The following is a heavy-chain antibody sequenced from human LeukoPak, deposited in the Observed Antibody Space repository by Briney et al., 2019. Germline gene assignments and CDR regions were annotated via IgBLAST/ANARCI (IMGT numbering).Heavy chain of an antibody. D-gene: IGHD6-6*01. CDR1: GFIFTNYS. Sequence: GGSLRLSCAASGFIFTNYSMSWVRQAPGKGLEWVASIKHDGSEKYYVDSVRGRFTISRDNTMNSLYLQMSSLRAEDTAVYYCAKWKYSNSGIDDYWGQGTLVTVSS. J-gene: IGHJ4*02. V-gene: IGHV3-7*03. CDR3: AKWKYSNSGIDDY. CDR2: IKHDGSEK.